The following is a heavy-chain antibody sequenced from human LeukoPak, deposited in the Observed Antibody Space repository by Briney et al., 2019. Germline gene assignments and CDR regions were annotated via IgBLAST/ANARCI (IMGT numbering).Heavy chain of an antibody. V-gene: IGHV3-21*01. CDR1: GFTFSGYS. J-gene: IGHJ4*02. D-gene: IGHD3-3*01. Sequence: GGSLRLSCAASGFTFSGYSMNWVRQAPGKGLEWVSSISSSSYIYYADSVKGRFTISRDNAKNSLYLQMNSLRAEDTAMYYCARVLVLAPDYWGQGTLVTVSS. CDR2: ISSSSYI. CDR3: ARVLVLAPDY.